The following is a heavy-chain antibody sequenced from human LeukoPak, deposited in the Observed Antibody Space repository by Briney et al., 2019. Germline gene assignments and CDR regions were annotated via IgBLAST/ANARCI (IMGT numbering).Heavy chain of an antibody. CDR1: GYTFTGYY. J-gene: IGHJ6*03. V-gene: IGHV1-2*02. CDR2: INPNSGGT. Sequence: ASVKLSCKASGYTFTGYYMHWGRQAPGQGLGWMGWINPNSGGTNYAQKVQGRVTMTRDTSISTAYMELSRLRSDDTAVYYCASGLNIKDIVVVPAARGDYYYMDVWGKGTTVSIS. D-gene: IGHD2-2*01. CDR3: ASGLNIKDIVVVPAARGDYYYMDV.